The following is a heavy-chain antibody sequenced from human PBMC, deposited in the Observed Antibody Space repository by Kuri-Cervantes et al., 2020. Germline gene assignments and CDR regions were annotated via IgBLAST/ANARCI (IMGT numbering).Heavy chain of an antibody. CDR2: IIPILGIA. CDR3: HYYNSSGKVDY. V-gene: IGHV1-69*02. Sequence: SVKVSCKASGGTFSSYTISWVRQAPGQGLEWMGRIIPILGIANYAQKFQGRVTITADKSTSTAYMELSSLRSEDTAVYHAHYYNSSGKVDYWGQGTLVTVSS. D-gene: IGHD3-22*01. CDR1: GGTFSSYT. J-gene: IGHJ4*02.